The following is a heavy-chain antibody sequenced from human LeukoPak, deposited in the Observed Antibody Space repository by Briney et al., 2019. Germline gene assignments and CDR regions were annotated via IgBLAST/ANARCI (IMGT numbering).Heavy chain of an antibody. CDR1: GDRVSCNSAA. D-gene: IGHD1-1*01. CDR3: ARDLPRYFLDY. CDR2: TYYRSKWYN. Sequence: SQTLSLTCAISGDRVSCNSAAWKWIRQSPSKGLEWLGRTYYRSKWYNDYAVSVKSRITINPDTSKNQFSLQLNSVTPEDTAVYYCARDLPRYFLDYWGQGTLVTVSS. V-gene: IGHV6-1*01. J-gene: IGHJ4*02.